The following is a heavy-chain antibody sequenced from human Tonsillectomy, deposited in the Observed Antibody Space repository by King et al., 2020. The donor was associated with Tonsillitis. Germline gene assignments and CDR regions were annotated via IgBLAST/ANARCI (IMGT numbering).Heavy chain of an antibody. J-gene: IGHJ4*02. CDR2: ISGSGGST. CDR1: GFTFKNYA. Sequence: VQLVESGGGLVQPGGSPRLSCAASGFTFKNYAMNWVRQAPGKGLEWVSAISGSGGSTYYADSVKGRFTISSDNSKNTLYLQMNSLRAEDTAVYYCAKGDYVWGSYTPDYWGQGTLVTVSS. D-gene: IGHD3-16*01. V-gene: IGHV3-23*04. CDR3: AKGDYVWGSYTPDY.